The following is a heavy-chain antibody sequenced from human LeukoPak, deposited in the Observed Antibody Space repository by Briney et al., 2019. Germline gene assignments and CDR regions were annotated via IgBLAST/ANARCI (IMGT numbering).Heavy chain of an antibody. J-gene: IGHJ5*02. D-gene: IGHD1-14*01. V-gene: IGHV3-73*01. CDR3: SGPGEFDP. CDR1: GFTFSGSA. CDR2: IRSRANSYAT. Sequence: GGSLRLSCAASGFTFSGSAMHWVRQASGNGLEWVGRIRSRANSYATAYAASVKGRFTISRDDSKNTTYLQMNSLKTEDTAVYYCSGPGEFDPWGQGTLVTVSS.